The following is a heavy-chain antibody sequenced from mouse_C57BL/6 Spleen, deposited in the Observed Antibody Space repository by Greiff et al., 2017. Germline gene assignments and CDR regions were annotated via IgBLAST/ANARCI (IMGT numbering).Heavy chain of an antibody. CDR3: ARDSTYDINYGGFAY. CDR1: GYTFTSYW. D-gene: IGHD2-3*01. J-gene: IGHJ3*01. V-gene: IGHV1-7*01. Sequence: VQLMESGAELVKPGASVKLSCKASGYTFTSYWMHWVKQRPGQGLEWIGDINPSSGCTYYNQKFKGKATLTADKSSSTAYLQLSSLTSEDSAVXYVARDSTYDINYGGFAYWGKGTLVTVSA. CDR2: INPSSGCT.